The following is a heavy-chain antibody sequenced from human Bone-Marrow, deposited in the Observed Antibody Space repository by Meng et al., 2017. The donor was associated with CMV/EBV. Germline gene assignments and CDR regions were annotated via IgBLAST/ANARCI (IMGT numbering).Heavy chain of an antibody. Sequence: GESLKISCAASGFTFSDYYMSWIRQAPGKGLEWVSYISSSGSTIYYADSVKGRFTISRDNSKNTLYLQMNSLRAEDTAVYYCAKNEGYCSGGSCYSYYYYYYGMDVWGQGTTVTVSS. J-gene: IGHJ6*02. D-gene: IGHD2-15*01. CDR3: AKNEGYCSGGSCYSYYYYYYGMDV. CDR2: ISSSGSTI. V-gene: IGHV3-11*01. CDR1: GFTFSDYY.